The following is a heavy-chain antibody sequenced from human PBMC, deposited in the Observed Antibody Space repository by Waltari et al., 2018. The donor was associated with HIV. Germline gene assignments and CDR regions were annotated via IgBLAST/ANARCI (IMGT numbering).Heavy chain of an antibody. Sequence: QVQLVQSGAEVKKPGASVKVSCKASGYTFPDYYMHWVRQAPGQGLEWMGWINPNSGGTNYAQKFQGRVTMTRDTSISTAYMELSRLRSDDTAVYYCARGSNGELELREHFDYWGQGTLVTVSS. J-gene: IGHJ4*02. CDR3: ARGSNGELELREHFDY. V-gene: IGHV1-2*02. CDR2: INPNSGGT. CDR1: GYTFPDYY. D-gene: IGHD1-7*01.